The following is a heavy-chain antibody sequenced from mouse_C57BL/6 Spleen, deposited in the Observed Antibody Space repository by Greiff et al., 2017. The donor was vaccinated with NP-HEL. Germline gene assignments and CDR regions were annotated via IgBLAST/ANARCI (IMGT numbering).Heavy chain of an antibody. V-gene: IGHV1-19*01. CDR3: ARWNVSNDEYFDV. CDR1: GYTFTDYY. D-gene: IGHD2-12*01. CDR2: INPYNGGT. Sequence: EVQLQQSGPVLVKPGASVKMSCKASGYTFTDYYMNWVKQSHGKSLEWIGVINPYNGGTSYNQKFKGKATLTVDKSSSTAYMELNSLTSEDSAVYYCARWNVSNDEYFDVWGTGTTVTVSS. J-gene: IGHJ1*03.